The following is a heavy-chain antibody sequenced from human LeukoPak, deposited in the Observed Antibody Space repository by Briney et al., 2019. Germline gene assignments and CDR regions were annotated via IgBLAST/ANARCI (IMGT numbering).Heavy chain of an antibody. J-gene: IGHJ4*02. D-gene: IGHD5-18*01. CDR2: IYPDDSDT. CDR3: AGRRGYSFGYHFDY. CDR1: GYIFSNNW. V-gene: IGHV5-51*01. Sequence: GESLKISCKGSGYIFSNNWIGWVRQMPGKGLEWMVSIYPDDSDTRYSPSFQGQVTISADKSSSTAYLQWSSLKASDTAMYYCAGRRGYSFGYHFDYWGQGTLVTVSS.